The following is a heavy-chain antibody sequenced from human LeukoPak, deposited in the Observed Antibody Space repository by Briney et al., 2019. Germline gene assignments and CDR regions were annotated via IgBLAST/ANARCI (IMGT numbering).Heavy chain of an antibody. J-gene: IGHJ4*02. CDR1: GGSISSSSYY. CDR3: ARHMGTTEKFVY. CDR2: SYYSGST. Sequence: SETVSLTCTVSGGSISSSSYYWGWIRQPPGKGLEWIGSSYYSGSTYYNPSLKSRVTISVDPSKNQFSLKLSSVLAPDTVLLYCARHMGTTEKFVYWGQGTLVTVSS. D-gene: IGHD1-7*01. V-gene: IGHV4-39*01.